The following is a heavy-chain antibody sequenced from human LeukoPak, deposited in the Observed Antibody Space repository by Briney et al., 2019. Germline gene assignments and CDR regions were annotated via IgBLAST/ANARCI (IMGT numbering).Heavy chain of an antibody. D-gene: IGHD6-13*01. CDR2: ISYDGSNK. CDR3: TKRSGGRSIAASTDYYYDMDV. Sequence: GGSLRLSCAASGFTFSSYAMHWVRQAPGKGLEWVAVISYDGSNKYYADSVKGRFTISRDNAKNSLYLQMNSLRPEDTALYYCTKRSGGRSIAASTDYYYDMDVWGQGTTVTVSS. CDR1: GFTFSSYA. J-gene: IGHJ6*02. V-gene: IGHV3-30-3*01.